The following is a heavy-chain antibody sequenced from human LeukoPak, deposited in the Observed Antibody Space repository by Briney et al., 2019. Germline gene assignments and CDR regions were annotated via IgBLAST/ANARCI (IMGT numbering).Heavy chain of an antibody. CDR2: ISYDGSNK. CDR3: AKDSYGSGSLPAV. J-gene: IGHJ4*02. CDR1: GFTFSSYG. Sequence: PGRSLRLSCAASGFTFSSYGMHWVRQAPGKGLEWVAVISYDGSNKYYADSVKGRFTISRDNAKNSLYLQMNSLRAEDTALYYCAKDSYGSGSLPAVWGQGTLVTVSS. V-gene: IGHV3-30*18. D-gene: IGHD3-10*01.